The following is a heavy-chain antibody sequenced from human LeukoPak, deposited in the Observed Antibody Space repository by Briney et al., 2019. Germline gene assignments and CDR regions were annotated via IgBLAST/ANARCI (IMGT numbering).Heavy chain of an antibody. D-gene: IGHD3-22*01. CDR1: GFSFSDYA. CDR2: ISFDGVNK. V-gene: IGHV3-30*07. CDR3: AKNIYDSSGYNSYFDY. Sequence: GRSLRLSCAASGFSFSDYAMHWVRQAPGKGPEWVAVISFDGVNKFYADSVKGRFIISRDKSKNKLYLQMNSLRAEDTAVYYCAKNIYDSSGYNSYFDYWGQGTLVTVSS. J-gene: IGHJ4*02.